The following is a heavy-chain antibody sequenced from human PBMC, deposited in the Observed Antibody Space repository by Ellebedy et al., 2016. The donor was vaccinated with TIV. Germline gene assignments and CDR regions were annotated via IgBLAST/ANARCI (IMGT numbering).Heavy chain of an antibody. CDR3: TREYIEVGTWYFDL. CDR2: ISGSGDNT. Sequence: GESLKISXAASGFTFSSYVMNWVRQAPGKGLEWVSVISGSGDNTYYADSVKDRFTISRDNARNAMYLQMNSLTAGDTAVYYCTREYIEVGTWYFDLWGRGTLVTVSS. J-gene: IGHJ2*01. V-gene: IGHV3-23*01. D-gene: IGHD2-2*01. CDR1: GFTFSSYV.